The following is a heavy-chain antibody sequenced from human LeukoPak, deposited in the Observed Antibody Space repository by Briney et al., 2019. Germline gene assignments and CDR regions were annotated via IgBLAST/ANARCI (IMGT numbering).Heavy chain of an antibody. J-gene: IGHJ3*02. Sequence: ASVKVSCKASGYTFTSYGISWVRQAPGQGLEWVGWISAYNGNTNYAQKLQGRVTMTTDTSTSTAYMELRSLRSDDTAVYYCARGINPYYDILTGYGHDAFDIWGQGTMVTVSS. V-gene: IGHV1-18*01. CDR3: ARGINPYYDILTGYGHDAFDI. D-gene: IGHD3-9*01. CDR2: ISAYNGNT. CDR1: GYTFTSYG.